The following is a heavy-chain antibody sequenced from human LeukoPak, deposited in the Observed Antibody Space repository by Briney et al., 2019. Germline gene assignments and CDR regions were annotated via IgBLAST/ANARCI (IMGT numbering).Heavy chain of an antibody. CDR3: ARDARHYDYGDSGTFDY. CDR2: IYYSGST. CDR1: GGSISSYY. Sequence: KPSETLSLTCTVSGGSISSYYWSWFRQPPGKGLEWIGYIYYSGSTNYNPSLKSRVTISVDTSKNQFSLKLSSVTAADTAVYYCARDARHYDYGDSGTFDYWGQGTLVTVSS. V-gene: IGHV4-59*01. D-gene: IGHD4-17*01. J-gene: IGHJ4*02.